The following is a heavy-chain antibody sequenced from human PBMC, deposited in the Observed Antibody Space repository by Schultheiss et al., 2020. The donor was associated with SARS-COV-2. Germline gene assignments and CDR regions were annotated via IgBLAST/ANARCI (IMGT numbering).Heavy chain of an antibody. Sequence: GGSLRLSCAASGFTFSSYGMHWVRQAPGKGLEWVSAISGSGGSTYYADSVKGRFSISRDNAKNTLHLEMNSLRAEDTAVYYCASGAGVYYDILTGYYGLGYYYGMDVWGQGTTVTVSS. CDR2: ISGSGGST. D-gene: IGHD3-9*01. CDR3: ASGAGVYYDILTGYYGLGYYYGMDV. J-gene: IGHJ6*02. CDR1: GFTFSSYG. V-gene: IGHV3-23*01.